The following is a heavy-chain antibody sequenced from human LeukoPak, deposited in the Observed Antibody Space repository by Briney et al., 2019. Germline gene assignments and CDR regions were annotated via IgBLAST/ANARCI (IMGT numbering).Heavy chain of an antibody. CDR1: GFTVSSNY. V-gene: IGHV3-53*01. Sequence: PGGSLRLSCAASGFTVSSNYMSWVRQAPGKGLEWVSVIYSGGSTYYADSVKGRFTISRDNSKNTLYLQMNSLRAEDTAVYYCARDLSASYALSIGEFDYWGQGTLVTVSS. J-gene: IGHJ4*02. D-gene: IGHD2-8*01. CDR2: IYSGGST. CDR3: ARDLSASYALSIGEFDY.